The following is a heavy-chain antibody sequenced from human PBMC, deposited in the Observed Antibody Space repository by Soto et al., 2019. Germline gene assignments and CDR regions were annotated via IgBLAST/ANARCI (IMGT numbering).Heavy chain of an antibody. CDR3: TRARISMIAYY. D-gene: IGHD3-16*01. V-gene: IGHV4-59*01. Sequence: SETLSLTCSVSGGSISSYYWSWIRQPPGKGLEWIGYVYYSGGTNYNPSLRSRVTISVDTSRRHFSLKLSSATAADTAVYYCTRARISMIAYYWGPGTLVTVPQ. CDR1: GGSISSYY. J-gene: IGHJ4*02. CDR2: VYYSGGT.